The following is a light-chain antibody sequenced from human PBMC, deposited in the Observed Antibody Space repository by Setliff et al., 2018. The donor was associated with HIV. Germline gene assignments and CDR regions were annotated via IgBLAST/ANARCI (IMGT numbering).Light chain of an antibody. Sequence: QSVLTQPASVSGSPGQSITVSCTGTSSDLGDYNYVSWYQQHPGKAPKLLIYDVSDRPSGVSNRFSGSKSGNTASLTISGLQAGDEAEYYCTSYTSDNVVFGTVTKV. CDR3: TSYTSDNVV. J-gene: IGLJ1*01. CDR1: SSDLGDYNY. V-gene: IGLV2-14*01. CDR2: DVS.